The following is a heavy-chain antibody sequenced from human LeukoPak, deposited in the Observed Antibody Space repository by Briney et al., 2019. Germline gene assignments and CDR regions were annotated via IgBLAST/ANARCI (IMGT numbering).Heavy chain of an antibody. CDR1: GFTFSSYG. D-gene: IGHD1-26*01. CDR2: IRYDGSNK. J-gene: IGHJ4*02. Sequence: GGSLRLSCAASGFTFSSYGIHWVRQAPGKGLEWVAFIRYDGSNKYYADSVKGRFTISRDNSKNTLHLQMNSLRAEDTAVYYCAKVSPLGSYYYGGFDYWGQGTLVTVSS. CDR3: AKVSPLGSYYYGGFDY. V-gene: IGHV3-30*02.